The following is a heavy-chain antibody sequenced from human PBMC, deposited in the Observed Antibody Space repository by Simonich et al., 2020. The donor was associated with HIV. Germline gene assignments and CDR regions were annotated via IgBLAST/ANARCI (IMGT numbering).Heavy chain of an antibody. CDR1: GGSFSGYY. D-gene: IGHD2-2*01. V-gene: IGHV4-34*01. J-gene: IGHJ4*02. Sequence: QVQLQQWGAGLLKPSETLSLTCAVYGGSFSGYYWSWIRQPPGKGLEWIGEINHSGSTNYNPSLKRRVTRSVDTSKNQFSLKLSSVTAADTAVYYCARGFYQRLYYFDYWGQGTLVTVSS. CDR2: INHSGST. CDR3: ARGFYQRLYYFDY.